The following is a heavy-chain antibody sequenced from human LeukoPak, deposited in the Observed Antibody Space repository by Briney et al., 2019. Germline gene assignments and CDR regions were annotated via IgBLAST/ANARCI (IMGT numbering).Heavy chain of an antibody. J-gene: IGHJ5*02. Sequence: SETLSLTCSVSGASISSFFWSWIRQPPGKGLEWIGEINHSGSTNYNPSLKSRVTISVDTSKNQFSLKLSSVTAADTAVYYCARQYCSSTSCYEDWFDPWGQGTLVTVSS. CDR2: INHSGST. V-gene: IGHV4-34*01. CDR3: ARQYCSSTSCYEDWFDP. D-gene: IGHD2-2*01. CDR1: GASISSFF.